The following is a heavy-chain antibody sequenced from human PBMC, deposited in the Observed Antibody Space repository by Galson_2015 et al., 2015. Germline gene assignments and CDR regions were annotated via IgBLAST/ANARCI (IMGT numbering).Heavy chain of an antibody. J-gene: IGHJ3*02. CDR2: MIPIFGTA. CDR1: GGTFSSYA. CDR3: ARDRPLGSYRSRAFDI. Sequence: SVKVSCKASGGTFSSYAISWVRQAPGQGLEWMGGMIPIFGTANYAQKFQGRVTITADESTSTAYMELSSLRSEDTAVYYCARDRPLGSYRSRAFDIWGQGTMVTVSS. D-gene: IGHD3-16*02. V-gene: IGHV1-69*13.